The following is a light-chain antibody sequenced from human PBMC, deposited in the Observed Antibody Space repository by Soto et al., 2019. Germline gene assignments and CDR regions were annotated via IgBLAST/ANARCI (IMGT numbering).Light chain of an antibody. CDR1: SSDVGGSNF. J-gene: IGLJ1*01. CDR3: VSYTSSTTYV. V-gene: IGLV2-14*03. Sequence: QSALTQPASVSGSPGQSITISCTGTSSDVGGSNFVPWYQQHPGKPPKLIIYDVANRPSGVSNRFSGSKSGSTASLIISRLQTEDEADYYCVSYTSSTTYVFGTGTKVTVL. CDR2: DVA.